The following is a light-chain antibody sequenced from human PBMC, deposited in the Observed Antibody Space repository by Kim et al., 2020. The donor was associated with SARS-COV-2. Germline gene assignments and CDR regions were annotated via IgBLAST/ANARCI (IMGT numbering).Light chain of an antibody. CDR3: ATWDGSLSAGV. CDR1: TSNIGTNY. J-gene: IGLJ2*01. CDR2: DTT. Sequence: KVTISFAGSTSNIGTNYVSWYQQIPGTAPKLLIYDTTERPSGIPDRFSASKSGTSATLGITGLQTGDEAVYYCATWDGSLSAGVFGGGTQLTVL. V-gene: IGLV1-51*01.